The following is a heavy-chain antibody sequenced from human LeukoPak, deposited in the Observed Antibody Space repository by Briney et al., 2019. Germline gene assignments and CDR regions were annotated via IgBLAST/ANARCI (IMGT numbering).Heavy chain of an antibody. D-gene: IGHD3-22*01. V-gene: IGHV1-18*01. CDR2: ISAYNGNT. CDR1: GYTFTSYG. Sequence: ASVKVSCKASGYTFTSYGISRVQQAPGQGLEWMGWISAYNGNTNYAQKLQGRVTMTTDTSTSTAYMELRSLRSDDTAVYYCAREGYDYYDSSGYYSPPDFDYWGQGTLVTVSS. CDR3: AREGYDYYDSSGYYSPPDFDY. J-gene: IGHJ4*02.